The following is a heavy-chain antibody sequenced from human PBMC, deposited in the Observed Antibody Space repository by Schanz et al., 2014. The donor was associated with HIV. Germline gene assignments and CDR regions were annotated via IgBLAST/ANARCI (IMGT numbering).Heavy chain of an antibody. CDR1: GYSFTGYY. V-gene: IGHV1-18*04. CDR2: ISGYIGNT. J-gene: IGHJ4*02. Sequence: QVQLVQSGAEVKKPGASAKVSCKASGYSFTGYYIHWVRQAPGQGLEWMGWISGYIGNTDYAQNLQDRVTMTADTFTSTAYMELRSLRSDDTAVYYCARTRGIAVAGFDYWGQGTLVTVSS. D-gene: IGHD6-19*01. CDR3: ARTRGIAVAGFDY.